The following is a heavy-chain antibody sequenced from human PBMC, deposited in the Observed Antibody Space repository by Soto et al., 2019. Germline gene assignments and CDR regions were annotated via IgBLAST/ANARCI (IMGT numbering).Heavy chain of an antibody. J-gene: IGHJ6*03. Sequence: QVQLVQSGAEVKKPGSSMKVSCEASGGRFTSYIFTWVRQAPGQWLEWMGRSIPIQGTADYALKFQDRVTMTADNSTNTDHMEMRSLRPDDTAVYYCAKSLVFVEDAYIDVWHKGTTVTVSS. V-gene: IGHV1-69*08. D-gene: IGHD2-21*01. CDR2: SIPIQGTA. CDR3: AKSLVFVEDAYIDV. CDR1: GGRFTSYI.